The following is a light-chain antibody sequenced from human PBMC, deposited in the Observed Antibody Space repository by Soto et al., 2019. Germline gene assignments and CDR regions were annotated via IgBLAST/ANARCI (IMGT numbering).Light chain of an antibody. CDR1: SSDVGGYKY. CDR3: SSYTSSSTWV. J-gene: IGLJ3*02. Sequence: QSVLTQPASVSGSPGQSITISCTGTSSDVGGYKYVSWYQQHPDKVPKLMIYEVSNRPSGVSNRFSGSKSGNTASLTISGLQAEDEADYYCSSYTSSSTWVFGGGTKLTVL. V-gene: IGLV2-14*01. CDR2: EVS.